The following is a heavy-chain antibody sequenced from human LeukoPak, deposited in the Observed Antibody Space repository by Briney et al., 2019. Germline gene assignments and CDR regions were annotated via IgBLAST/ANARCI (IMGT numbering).Heavy chain of an antibody. V-gene: IGHV1-8*03. CDR1: GDTFTSSD. Sequence: ASLKVYCKASGDTFTSSDINWVRQETGHRLYWMGWMNPNSGNTGYAQKSQGRVTITRNTSISTAYMELSSLRSEDTAVYYCARSKVAVGWYVDMDVWGKGTTVTVSS. J-gene: IGHJ6*04. CDR2: MNPNSGNT. CDR3: ARSKVAVGWYVDMDV. D-gene: IGHD6-19*01.